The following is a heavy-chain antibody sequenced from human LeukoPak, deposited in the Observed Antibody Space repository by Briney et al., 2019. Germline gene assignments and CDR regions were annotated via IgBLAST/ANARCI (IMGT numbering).Heavy chain of an antibody. D-gene: IGHD3-16*01. CDR2: IDYSGIT. J-gene: IGHJ4*02. V-gene: IGHV4-39*01. Sequence: PSETLSLTCTVSAGSVSFSSYFWGWIRQPPGKGLDWLGTIDYSGITYYNVSLKSRVTISVDRPKSQISLQLTSVTATDTAVYYCARQDDEFAYFDYWGQGTQVTVSS. CDR3: ARQDDEFAYFDY. CDR1: AGSVSFSSYF.